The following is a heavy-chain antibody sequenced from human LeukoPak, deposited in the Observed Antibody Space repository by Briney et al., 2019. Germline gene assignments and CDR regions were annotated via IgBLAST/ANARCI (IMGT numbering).Heavy chain of an antibody. V-gene: IGHV3-30-3*01. CDR3: AREGAVAGTSFDS. CDR1: GDTFSSYF. D-gene: IGHD6-19*01. Sequence: PGRALRLSCAASGDTFSSYFMHWVRQAPGKGREGVAVISYDGSKKYYADSVKGRFTISRDNSKNTLYLQMNSLTTEDTAVYSCAREGAVAGTSFDSWGQGTLVTVSS. J-gene: IGHJ4*02. CDR2: ISYDGSKK.